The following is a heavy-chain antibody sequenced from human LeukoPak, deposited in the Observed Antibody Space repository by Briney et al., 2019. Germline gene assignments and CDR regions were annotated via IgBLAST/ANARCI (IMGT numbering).Heavy chain of an antibody. CDR1: GYTFAGYY. CDR3: ARVPYKYCSSTSCYKGAFDI. V-gene: IGHV1-2*02. Sequence: GASVKVSCKASGYTFAGYYMHWVRQAPGQGLEWMGWINPNSGGTNYAQKFQGRVTMTRDTSISTAYMELSRLRSDDTAVYYCARVPYKYCSSTSCYKGAFDIWGQGTMVTVSS. CDR2: INPNSGGT. D-gene: IGHD2-2*02. J-gene: IGHJ3*02.